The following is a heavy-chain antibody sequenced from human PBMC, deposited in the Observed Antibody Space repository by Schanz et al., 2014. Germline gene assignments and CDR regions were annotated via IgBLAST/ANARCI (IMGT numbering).Heavy chain of an antibody. CDR3: ARSAGRDFWSGYYTRFDS. J-gene: IGHJ4*02. CDR2: ISVYTGNT. CDR1: GYTFTSYG. V-gene: IGHV1-18*01. Sequence: QVQLVQSGAEVKKPGASVKVSCKASGYTFTSYGISWVRQAPGQGLEWMGWISVYTGNTKYGQKVQGRVTMTADTSTSSAYMELRSLRSDDTAVYYCARSAGRDFWSGYYTRFDSWGQGTLXTVSS. D-gene: IGHD3-3*01.